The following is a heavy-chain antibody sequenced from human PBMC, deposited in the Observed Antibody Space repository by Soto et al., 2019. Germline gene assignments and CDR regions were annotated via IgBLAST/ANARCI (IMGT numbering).Heavy chain of an antibody. CDR3: ATESLGYCSGGSCYSVY. J-gene: IGHJ4*02. D-gene: IGHD2-15*01. CDR1: GYTLTDLS. Sequence: ASVKVSCKVSGYTLTDLSMHWVRQAPGKGLEWMGGFDPEDGETIYAQKFQGRVTMTEDTSTDTAYMELSSLRSEDTAVYYCATESLGYCSGGSCYSVYWGQGTLVTVSS. V-gene: IGHV1-24*01. CDR2: FDPEDGET.